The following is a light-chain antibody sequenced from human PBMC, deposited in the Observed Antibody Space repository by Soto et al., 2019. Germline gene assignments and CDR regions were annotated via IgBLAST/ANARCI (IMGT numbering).Light chain of an antibody. J-gene: IGKJ2*01. CDR2: LIS. CDR3: QHDGSS. CDR1: QTITSGQ. Sequence: EIVLTQFPGTLSLSPGERATLSCRASQTITSGQLGWYQQKPGQAPRLLIYLISSRAAGIPDRFSGSGSGTDFTLTISGLEPEDFAIYYCQHDGSSFGQGTKVEI. V-gene: IGKV3-20*01.